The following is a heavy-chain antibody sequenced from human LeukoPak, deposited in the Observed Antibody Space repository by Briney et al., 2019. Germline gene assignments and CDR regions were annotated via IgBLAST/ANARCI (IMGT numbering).Heavy chain of an antibody. Sequence: GGSVRVSCTASGYTFTTYGFSWVRQAPGQGLEWMGRIIPILGIENYAQKFQGRVTITADKSTSTAYMELSSLRSEDTAVYYCARQTEIESPYYYDSSNAFYIWGQGTMVTVSS. CDR2: IIPILGIE. D-gene: IGHD3-22*01. J-gene: IGHJ3*02. CDR3: ARQTEIESPYYYDSSNAFYI. V-gene: IGHV1-69*04. CDR1: GYTFTTYG.